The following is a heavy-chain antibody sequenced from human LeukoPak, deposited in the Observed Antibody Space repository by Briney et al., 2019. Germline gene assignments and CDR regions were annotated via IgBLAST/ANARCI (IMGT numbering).Heavy chain of an antibody. CDR2: LAYDASLV. CDR1: GFTFSIYG. D-gene: IGHD6-13*01. J-gene: IGHJ4*02. V-gene: IGHV3-30*02. Sequence: GGSLRLSCVASGFTFSIYGMHWVRQAPGKGLEWVAYLAYDASLVDYTNSVKDRFTISRDNSKNTLFLQMNSLRPEDTAVYYCAQKGGSWNYFDSWGQGTLVTVSS. CDR3: AQKGGSWNYFDS.